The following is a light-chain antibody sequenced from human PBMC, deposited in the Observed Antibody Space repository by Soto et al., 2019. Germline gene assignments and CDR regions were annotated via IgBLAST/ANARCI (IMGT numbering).Light chain of an antibody. J-gene: IGLJ2*01. CDR3: QSYDSSLSGSV. V-gene: IGLV1-40*01. Sequence: QSVLTQPPSVSGAQGQRVTISCTGSSSNIGAGYDVHWYQQLPGTAPKLLIYGNSNRPAGVPDRFSGSKSGTSASLAITGLQAEDEADYSCQSYDSSLSGSVFGGGTKLTVL. CDR1: SSNIGAGYD. CDR2: GNS.